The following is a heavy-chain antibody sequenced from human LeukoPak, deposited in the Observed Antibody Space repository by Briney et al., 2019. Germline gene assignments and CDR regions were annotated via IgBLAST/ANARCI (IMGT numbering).Heavy chain of an antibody. CDR3: VSFYETY. CDR1: GNYW. J-gene: IGHJ4*02. D-gene: IGHD2/OR15-2a*01. V-gene: IGHV3-74*01. Sequence: GGSLRLSCAASGNYWMHWVRQVPGKGLVWVSHINSDGSWTSYADSVKGRFNISKDNAKNTVYLQMNSLRAEDTAVYYCVSFYETYWGRGTLVTVSS. CDR2: INSDGSWT.